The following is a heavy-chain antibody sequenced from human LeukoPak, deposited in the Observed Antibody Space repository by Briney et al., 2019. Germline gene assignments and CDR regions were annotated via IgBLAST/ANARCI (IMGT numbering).Heavy chain of an antibody. CDR3: ARDKYGDQYYFDY. Sequence: GGSLRLSCAASGFTFSSYSMNWVRQAPGKGLEWVSFISSSSSYIYYADSVKGRFTISRDNAWNSLYLQMNSLRAEDTAVYYCARDKYGDQYYFDYWGQGTLVTVSS. CDR2: ISSSSSYI. V-gene: IGHV3-21*01. D-gene: IGHD4-17*01. CDR1: GFTFSSYS. J-gene: IGHJ4*02.